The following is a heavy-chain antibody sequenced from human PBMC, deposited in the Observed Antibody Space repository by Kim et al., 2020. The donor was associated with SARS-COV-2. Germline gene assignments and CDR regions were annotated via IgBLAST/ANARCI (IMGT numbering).Heavy chain of an antibody. CDR3: ARHGSGSYPQHPYYYGMDV. CDR1: GGSISSYY. Sequence: SETLSLTCTVSGGSISSYYWSWIRQPPGKGLEWIGYIYYSGSTNYNPSLKSRVTISVDTSKNQFSLKLSSVTAADTAVYYCARHGSGSYPQHPYYYGMDVWGQGTTVTVSS. D-gene: IGHD3-10*01. J-gene: IGHJ6*02. V-gene: IGHV4-59*08. CDR2: IYYSGST.